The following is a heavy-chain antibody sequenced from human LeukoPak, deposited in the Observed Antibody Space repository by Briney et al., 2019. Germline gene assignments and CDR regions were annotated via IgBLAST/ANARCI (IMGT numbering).Heavy chain of an antibody. J-gene: IGHJ6*02. CDR2: INPNSGKT. CDR1: GYTFTGHY. D-gene: IGHD5-24*01. CDR3: ARVRDNYGMDV. V-gene: IGHV1-2*02. Sequence: GASVKVSCKASGYTFTGHYIHWVRQAPGQGLEWMGWINPNSGKTNYPQKFQGRVTVTRDTSISSAYMELSRLRSDDTAVYYCARVRDNYGMDVWGQGTTVIVPS.